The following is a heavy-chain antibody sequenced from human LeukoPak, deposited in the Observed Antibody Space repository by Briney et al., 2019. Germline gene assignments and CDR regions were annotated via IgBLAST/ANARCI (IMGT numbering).Heavy chain of an antibody. D-gene: IGHD3-22*01. J-gene: IGHJ3*02. V-gene: IGHV3-23*01. Sequence: PTGGSLRLSCAASGFPFSSYAMSWVRQAPGKGLEWVSSIISSGGVTYYADSVKGRFIISRDNSKNTLYLQMNSLRAEDTAVYYCANDGAYYDSSTDAFDIWGQGTMVTVSS. CDR1: GFPFSSYA. CDR3: ANDGAYYDSSTDAFDI. CDR2: IISSGGVT.